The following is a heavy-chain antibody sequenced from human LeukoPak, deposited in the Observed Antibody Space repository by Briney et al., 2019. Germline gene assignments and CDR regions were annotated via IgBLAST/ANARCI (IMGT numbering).Heavy chain of an antibody. J-gene: IGHJ4*02. D-gene: IGHD1-26*01. Sequence: GGSPRLSCAASGFTVSSNYMSWVRQAPGKGLEWVSVIYSGGSTYYADSVKGRFTISRDNSKNTLYLQMNSLRAEDTAVYYCARDRGGSYSYFDYWGQGTLVTVSS. CDR2: IYSGGST. CDR1: GFTVSSNY. V-gene: IGHV3-53*01. CDR3: ARDRGGSYSYFDY.